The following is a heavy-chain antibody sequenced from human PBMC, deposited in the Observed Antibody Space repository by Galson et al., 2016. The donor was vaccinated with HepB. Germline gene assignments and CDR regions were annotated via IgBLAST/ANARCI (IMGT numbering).Heavy chain of an antibody. V-gene: IGHV1-46*01. CDR3: ARAVARYSYAAD. J-gene: IGHJ4*02. CDR2: IQPSAGST. D-gene: IGHD3-16*01. CDR1: GYTFTSYY. Sequence: GYTFTSYYMLWVRQAPGQGLEWMGTIQPSAGSTSYAQMFQDRVTMTRDAATRTVYMELSSLKSEDTAVYYCARAVARYSYAADWGQGTLVTVSS.